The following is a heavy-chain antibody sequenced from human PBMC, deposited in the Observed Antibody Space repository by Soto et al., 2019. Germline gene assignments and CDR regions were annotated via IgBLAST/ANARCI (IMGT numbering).Heavy chain of an antibody. CDR1: GYAFTSYG. CDR3: ATAATGSYHSAY. D-gene: IGHD3-10*01. CDR2: IAPHSGRT. Sequence: QVQLVQSGPEVKNPGASVRVSCVASGYAFTSYGVNWVRQAPGQGLEWMGWIAPHSGRTTYLPKFQGRVTMTADVSTTTAYIEVSSLKSDDTGTYFCATAATGSYHSAYWGQGTVVTVSS. V-gene: IGHV1-18*04. J-gene: IGHJ4*02.